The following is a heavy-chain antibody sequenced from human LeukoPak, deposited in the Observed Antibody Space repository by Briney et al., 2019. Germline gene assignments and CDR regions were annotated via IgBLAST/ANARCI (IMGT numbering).Heavy chain of an antibody. CDR2: INSDGSTT. D-gene: IGHD2-2*01. CDR1: GFSFSGYW. CDR3: WVPATAGEADY. J-gene: IGHJ4*02. Sequence: GGSLRLSCAASGFSFSGYWMHWVRQAPGNGLVWISRINSDGSTTNYADSVNGRFTISRDNAKDTLYLQMNSLRVEDTAVYYCWVPATAGEADYWGQGTLVTVSS. V-gene: IGHV3-74*01.